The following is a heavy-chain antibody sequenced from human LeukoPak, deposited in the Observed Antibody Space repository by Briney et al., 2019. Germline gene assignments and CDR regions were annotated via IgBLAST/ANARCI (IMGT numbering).Heavy chain of an antibody. D-gene: IGHD3-10*01. CDR1: GFTFSSYG. Sequence: PGGSLRLSCAASGFTFSSYGMHWVRQAPGKGLEWVAVMSYDGSNKYYADSVKGRFNISRDNSKNTLYLQMNCLRAEDMAVYYCAKERITIVRGVIRSDIFDDWGQGSLVTVSA. V-gene: IGHV3-30*18. J-gene: IGHJ4*02. CDR2: MSYDGSNK. CDR3: AKERITIVRGVIRSDIFDD.